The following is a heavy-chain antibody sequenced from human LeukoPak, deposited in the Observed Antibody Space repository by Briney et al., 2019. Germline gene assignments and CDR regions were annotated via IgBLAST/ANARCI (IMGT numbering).Heavy chain of an antibody. CDR3: ATLDWCDKYLVACGSSEY. V-gene: IGHV3-30*01. CDR1: GFDFNSYA. J-gene: IGHJ4*02. CDR2: ISVNGRDK. Sequence: PGGSLRLSCAASGFDFNSYALHWVRQAPGKGLESVAVISVNGRDKYYANSVKGRFSISRDNSKNTFSLQMNSLRVEDSASYYCATLDWCDKYLVACGSSEYWGQGTLVTVSS. D-gene: IGHD2-8*01.